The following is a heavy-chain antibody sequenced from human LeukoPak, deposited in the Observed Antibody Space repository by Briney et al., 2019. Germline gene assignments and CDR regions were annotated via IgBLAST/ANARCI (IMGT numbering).Heavy chain of an antibody. CDR1: GGSFSGYY. D-gene: IGHD3-3*01. Sequence: SETLSLTCAVYGGSFSGYYWSWIRQPPGKGLEWIGEINHSGSTNYNPSHKSRVTISVDTSKSQFSLKLSSVTAADTAVYYCARGRNYDFWSGYYPSFFDYWGQGTLVTVSS. CDR3: ARGRNYDFWSGYYPSFFDY. CDR2: INHSGST. V-gene: IGHV4-34*01. J-gene: IGHJ4*02.